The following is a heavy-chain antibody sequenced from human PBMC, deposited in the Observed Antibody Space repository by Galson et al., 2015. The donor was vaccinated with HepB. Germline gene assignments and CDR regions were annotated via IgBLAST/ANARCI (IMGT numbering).Heavy chain of an antibody. CDR3: ARDQYYGSGSYGGMDV. CDR2: IIPIFGTA. J-gene: IGHJ6*02. V-gene: IGHV1-69*13. Sequence: SVKVSCKASGGTFSSYAISWVRQAPGQGLEWMGGIIPIFGTANYAQKFQGRVTITADESTSTAYMELSSLRSEDTAVYYCARDQYYGSGSYGGMDVWGQGTTVTVSS. D-gene: IGHD3-10*01. CDR1: GGTFSSYA.